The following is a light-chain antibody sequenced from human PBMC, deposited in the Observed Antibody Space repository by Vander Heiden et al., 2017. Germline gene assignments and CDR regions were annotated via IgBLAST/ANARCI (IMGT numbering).Light chain of an antibody. Sequence: DIVMTQSPDSLSVSLGARANINCKSSQSLVYTSNNMNYLGWYQHKTVQPPKLRIFWASTRGSGVPDRFSGSGSGTGFSFTSTGLQAEDVADYYCHQYYGIPQTFGQGTRVEIK. V-gene: IGKV4-1*01. CDR3: HQYYGIPQT. CDR1: QSLVYTSNNMNY. J-gene: IGKJ1*01. CDR2: WAS.